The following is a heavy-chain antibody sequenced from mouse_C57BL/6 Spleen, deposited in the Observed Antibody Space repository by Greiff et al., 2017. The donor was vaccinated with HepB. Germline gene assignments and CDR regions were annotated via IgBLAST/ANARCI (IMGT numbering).Heavy chain of an antibody. V-gene: IGHV5-4*01. D-gene: IGHD1-1*01. Sequence: DVKLVESGGGLVKPGGSLKLSCAASGFTFSSYAMSWVRQTPEKRLEWVATISDGGSYTYYPDNVKGRFTISRDNAKNNLYLQMSHLKSEDTAMYYCARDYGSSSIFDYWGQGTTLTVSS. CDR2: ISDGGSYT. CDR1: GFTFSSYA. J-gene: IGHJ2*01. CDR3: ARDYGSSSIFDY.